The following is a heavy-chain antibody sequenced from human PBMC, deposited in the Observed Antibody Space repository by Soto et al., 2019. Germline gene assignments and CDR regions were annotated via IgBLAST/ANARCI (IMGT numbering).Heavy chain of an antibody. CDR1: GVSIISYY. CDR3: ARQVPYDGSWSYYFNWFYP. J-gene: IGHJ5*02. D-gene: IGHD3-10*01. Sequence: SETLSLTCTVSGVSIISYYWSWILQPPWKGLEWIGYIYYSGSTNYNPSLKSRVTISVDTSKNQFSLKLSSVTAADTAVYYCARQVPYDGSWSYYFNWFYPCGQGTLVTVSS. CDR2: IYYSGST. V-gene: IGHV4-59*08.